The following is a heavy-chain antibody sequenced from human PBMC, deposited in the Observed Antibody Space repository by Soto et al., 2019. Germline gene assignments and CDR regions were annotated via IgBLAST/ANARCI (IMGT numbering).Heavy chain of an antibody. Sequence: QVQLQESGPGLVKPSQTLSLTCTVSGGPISSGDYYWSWIRQHPGKGLEWIGYIYYSGSTYYNPSLKSRVTISVETSKTQFSLKLSSVTAADTAVYYCARWWSGSRQGFDPWGQGALVTVSS. CDR1: GGPISSGDYY. CDR3: ARWWSGSRQGFDP. CDR2: IYYSGST. D-gene: IGHD3-3*01. V-gene: IGHV4-31*03. J-gene: IGHJ5*02.